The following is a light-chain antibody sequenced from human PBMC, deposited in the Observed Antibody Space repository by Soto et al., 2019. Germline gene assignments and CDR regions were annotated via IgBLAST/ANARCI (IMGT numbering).Light chain of an antibody. CDR2: DAS. CDR1: HDINNY. V-gene: IGKV1-33*01. J-gene: IGKJ5*01. Sequence: DIQMTQSPPSLSASVGDKVTITCQASHDINNYLNWYQQKPGRAPKLLIYDASNLEAGVPSRFRGSGSGTDFTFTISRLQPEDIATYYCQQYENLPTFGQGTRLEIK. CDR3: QQYENLPT.